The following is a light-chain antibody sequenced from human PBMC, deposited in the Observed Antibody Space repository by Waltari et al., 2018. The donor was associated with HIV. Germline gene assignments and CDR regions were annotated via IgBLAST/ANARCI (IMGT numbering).Light chain of an antibody. Sequence: EIVLTQSPGTLSLSPGERATLSCRASQSVSSSYLAWYQQKPGQAPRLLIYGASSRGTGIPDRFSGSGSGTDSTLTIRRLEPEDFAVYYCQQYGSSITFGQGTRLEIK. CDR3: QQYGSSIT. J-gene: IGKJ5*01. CDR1: QSVSSSY. CDR2: GAS. V-gene: IGKV3-20*01.